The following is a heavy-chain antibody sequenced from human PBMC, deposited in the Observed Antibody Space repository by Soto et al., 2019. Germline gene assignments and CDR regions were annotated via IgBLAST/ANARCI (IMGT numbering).Heavy chain of an antibody. CDR1: GFTFSASW. V-gene: IGHV3-74*01. CDR3: VKGYEGAFAY. D-gene: IGHD2-15*01. J-gene: IGHJ4*02. Sequence: WRSLRLSCAASGFTFSASWMHWFRQAPGKGLVWISRINSDGSGTVYADSVKGRFTISRDNAKNTLYLQMNSLGAEDTAVYYCVKGYEGAFAYWGQGTQVTVSS. CDR2: INSDGSGT.